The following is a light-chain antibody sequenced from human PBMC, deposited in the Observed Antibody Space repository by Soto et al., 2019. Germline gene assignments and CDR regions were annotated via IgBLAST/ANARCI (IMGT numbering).Light chain of an antibody. J-gene: IGKJ1*01. CDR1: QSVSRSY. Sequence: EIVLTQSPATLSLSPGERATLSCGASQSVSRSYLAWYQQKPGLAPRLLIYDASSRATGIPDRFSGSGSGTDFTLTISRLEPEDFAVYYCQQYGSPWTFGQGTKVEIK. V-gene: IGKV3D-20*01. CDR3: QQYGSPWT. CDR2: DAS.